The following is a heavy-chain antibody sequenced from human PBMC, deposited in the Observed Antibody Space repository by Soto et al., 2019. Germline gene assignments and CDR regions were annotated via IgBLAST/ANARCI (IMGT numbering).Heavy chain of an antibody. D-gene: IGHD6-19*01. CDR2: ISFDGSDE. V-gene: IGHV3-30*18. CDR1: GFAFNKYG. J-gene: IGHJ6*02. Sequence: QVQLVESGGGVVQPGRSLRLSCAASGFAFNKYGVHWVRHAPGEGLEWVSLISFDGSDEWYADSVKGRFTISRDNSKNTLYLQMNSLRPEDTAVYYCAKGYEISPPIASGWYPNYYYGMDVWGQGTTVTVSS. CDR3: AKGYEISPPIASGWYPNYYYGMDV.